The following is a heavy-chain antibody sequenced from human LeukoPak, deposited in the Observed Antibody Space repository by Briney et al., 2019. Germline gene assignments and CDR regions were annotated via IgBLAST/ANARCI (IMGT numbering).Heavy chain of an antibody. CDR1: GGSISSYY. J-gene: IGHJ3*02. CDR2: IYYSGST. CDR3: ARNYGGSTMKAFDI. D-gene: IGHD4-23*01. Sequence: PSETLSLTCSVSGGSISSYYWSWIRQPPGRGLEWIGSIYYSGSTYFNPSLKSRVTISIDTSKNQFSLKLSSVTAADTAVYYCARNYGGSTMKAFDIWGLGTVVTVSS. V-gene: IGHV4-39*07.